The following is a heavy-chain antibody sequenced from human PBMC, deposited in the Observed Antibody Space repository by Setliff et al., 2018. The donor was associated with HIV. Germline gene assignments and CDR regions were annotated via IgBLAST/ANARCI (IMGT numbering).Heavy chain of an antibody. Sequence: SVKVSCKAAGGTFSGHAINWVRQAPGQGLEWMGEIIPLFGTAHYAQRFQGRVTITADESTSTAYMELSSLRSEDTAVYYCALLLWFGELLSGWFDPWGQGTLVTVSS. J-gene: IGHJ5*02. CDR2: IIPLFGTA. D-gene: IGHD3-10*01. CDR3: ALLLWFGELLSGWFDP. V-gene: IGHV1-69*13. CDR1: GGTFSGHA.